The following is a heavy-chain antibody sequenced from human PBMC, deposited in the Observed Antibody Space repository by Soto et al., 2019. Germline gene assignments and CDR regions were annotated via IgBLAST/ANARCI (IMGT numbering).Heavy chain of an antibody. D-gene: IGHD3-10*01. CDR2: IYPGDSDT. V-gene: IGHV5-51*01. J-gene: IGHJ6*02. CDR3: AGGGVLGVITRTRDYDGMDV. CDR1: GYSFTSYW. Sequence: GESLKISCKGSGYSFTSYWIGWVRQMPGKGLEWMGIIYPGDSDTRYSPSFQGQVTISADKSISTAYLQWSSLKASDTAMYYCAGGGVLGVITRTRDYDGMDVWSQGTTVTVSS.